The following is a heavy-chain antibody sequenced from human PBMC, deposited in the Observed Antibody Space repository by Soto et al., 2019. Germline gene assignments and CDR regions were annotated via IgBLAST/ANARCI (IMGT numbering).Heavy chain of an antibody. CDR3: AREFGYPLDAFDI. J-gene: IGHJ3*02. V-gene: IGHV4-59*08. CDR2: IYYSGST. D-gene: IGHD6-25*01. CDR1: GGSISSYY. Sequence: QVQLQESGPGLVKPSETLSLTCTVSGGSISSYYWSWIRQPPGKGLEWIGYIYYSGSTNYNPSLKSRVTIPVDTSKNQFSLKLSSVTAADTAVYYCAREFGYPLDAFDIWGQGTMVTVSS.